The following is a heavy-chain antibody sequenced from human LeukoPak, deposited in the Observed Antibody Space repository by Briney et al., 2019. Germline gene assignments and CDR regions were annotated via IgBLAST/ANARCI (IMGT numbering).Heavy chain of an antibody. V-gene: IGHV1-8*01. CDR1: GYTFNNYD. CDR2: VNPQSGNT. CDR3: ARARENSYGSGTYRPYYFNC. D-gene: IGHD3-10*01. J-gene: IGHJ4*02. Sequence: WASVKVSCKASGYTFNNYDVNWVRQASGQGHEWMGWVNPQSGNTGYAQSFQGRVTMTRNTSISTAYMELSSLGSEDTAVYYCARARENSYGSGTYRPYYFNCWGQGTLVTVSS.